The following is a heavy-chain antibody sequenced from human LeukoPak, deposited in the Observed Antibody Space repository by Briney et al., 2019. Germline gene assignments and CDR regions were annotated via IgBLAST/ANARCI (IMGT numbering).Heavy chain of an antibody. CDR3: AREGGYSGRQVDY. Sequence: ASVTVSFKASGYTFTIYGISWVRQAPGQGLEWMGWISAYNGNTYYSQKFQDGVTITTDTSTSTAYMELRSLRSDDTAVYYCAREGGYSGRQVDYWGQGTLVTVSS. CDR1: GYTFTIYG. V-gene: IGHV1-18*01. J-gene: IGHJ4*02. CDR2: ISAYNGNT. D-gene: IGHD1-26*01.